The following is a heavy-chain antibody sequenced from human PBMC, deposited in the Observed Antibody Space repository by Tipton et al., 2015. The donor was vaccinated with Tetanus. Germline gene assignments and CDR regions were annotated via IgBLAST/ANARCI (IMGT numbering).Heavy chain of an antibody. CDR2: IYSGGNT. CDR1: GFTFSSYW. J-gene: IGHJ4*02. D-gene: IGHD2-2*01. V-gene: IGHV3-53*01. CDR3: NGGSTRAYFDY. Sequence: SLRLSCAASGFTFSSYWMSWVRQAPGKGLEWVSLIYSGGNTYYADSVKGRFTISRDNSKNTLYLQMNSLRAEDTAVYYCNGGSTRAYFDYWGQGTLVTVSS.